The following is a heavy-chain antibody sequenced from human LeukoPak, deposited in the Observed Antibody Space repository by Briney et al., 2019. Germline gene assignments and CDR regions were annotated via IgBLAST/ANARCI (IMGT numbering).Heavy chain of an antibody. CDR3: ARVTLLFLGLGGYSYHYGDY. J-gene: IGHJ4*02. CDR2: VIPVLGKA. CDR1: GGTFFNYG. Sequence: ASVKVSCKASGGTFFNYGVTWVRQAPGQGLEWMGGVIPVLGKAHYAQSLQGRVTITADESTSTAYVELNSLKSEDTAVYYCARVTLLFLGLGGYSYHYGDYWGRGTLVSVSS. D-gene: IGHD3-16*01. V-gene: IGHV1-69*13.